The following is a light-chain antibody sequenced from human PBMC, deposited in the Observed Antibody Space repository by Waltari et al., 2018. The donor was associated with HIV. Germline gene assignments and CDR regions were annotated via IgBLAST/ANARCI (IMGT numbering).Light chain of an antibody. CDR1: SSDVGGYNY. V-gene: IGLV2-14*03. CDR2: DVS. Sequence: QSALTQPACVSGSPGQSITISCTGTSSDVGGYNYVSWYQRHPGKAPKLIIYDVSNRPSGVSNRFSGSKSGNRASLTISVLQAEDEADYYCSSYTSSSTRVFGGGTTVTVL. CDR3: SSYTSSSTRV. J-gene: IGLJ3*02.